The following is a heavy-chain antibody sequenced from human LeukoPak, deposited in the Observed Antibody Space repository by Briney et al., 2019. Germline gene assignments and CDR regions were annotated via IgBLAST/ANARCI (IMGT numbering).Heavy chain of an antibody. V-gene: IGHV3-23*01. Sequence: GGSLRLPCAASGFTFSSYAMTWVRQAPGKGLEWVSAISGSGGSTYYADSVKGRFTISRDNSKNTLYLQMNSLRAEDTAVYYCARGRYYYGNSAYYYFEYWGQGTLVTVSS. D-gene: IGHD3-22*01. CDR2: ISGSGGST. CDR3: ARGRYYYGNSAYYYFEY. J-gene: IGHJ4*02. CDR1: GFTFSSYA.